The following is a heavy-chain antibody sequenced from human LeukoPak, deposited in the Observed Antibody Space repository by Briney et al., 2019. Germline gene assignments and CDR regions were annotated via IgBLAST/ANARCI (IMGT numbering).Heavy chain of an antibody. Sequence: PGGSLRLSCAAPGFTFSRYGMHWVRQAPGKGLEWVAVISYDGSNKYYADSVKGRFTISRDNSKNTLYLQMNSLRAEDTAVYYCARDIRIAARPGPYYWGQGTLVTVSS. J-gene: IGHJ4*02. D-gene: IGHD6-6*01. CDR3: ARDIRIAARPGPYY. V-gene: IGHV3-30*03. CDR2: ISYDGSNK. CDR1: GFTFSRYG.